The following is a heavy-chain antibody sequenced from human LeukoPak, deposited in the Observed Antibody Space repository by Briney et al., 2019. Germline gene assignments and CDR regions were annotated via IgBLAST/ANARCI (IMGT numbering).Heavy chain of an antibody. J-gene: IGHJ4*02. CDR3: ASYGDGYKYYFDY. CDR1: GSTFNRFA. V-gene: IGHV3-53*01. D-gene: IGHD5-24*01. CDR2: IYSGGIT. Sequence: GGSLRLSCAASGSTFNRFAMSWVRQAPGKGLEWVSIIYSGGITYYADSVKGRFSISRDNSKNTLYLQMNSLRAEDTAVYYCASYGDGYKYYFDYWGQGTLVTVSS.